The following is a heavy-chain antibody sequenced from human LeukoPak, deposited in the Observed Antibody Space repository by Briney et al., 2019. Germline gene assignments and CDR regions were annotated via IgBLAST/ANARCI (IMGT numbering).Heavy chain of an antibody. CDR1: GFTFTKAW. Sequence: PGGSLRLSCAGSGFTFTKAWMNWVRQTPERGLEWVGRIKSETDGGTTDYAALIKGRITISRDDSRNTMYLQMNSLKTEDTAVYYCAKKGYYDGSGYYMYYFDHWGQGTLVTVSS. CDR3: AKKGYYDGSGYYMYYFDH. J-gene: IGHJ4*02. V-gene: IGHV3-15*01. CDR2: IKSETDGGTT. D-gene: IGHD3-22*01.